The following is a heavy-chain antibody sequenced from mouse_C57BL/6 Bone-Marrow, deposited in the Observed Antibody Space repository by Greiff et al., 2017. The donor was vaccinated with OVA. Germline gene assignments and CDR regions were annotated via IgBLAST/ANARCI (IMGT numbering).Heavy chain of an antibody. V-gene: IGHV1-63*01. CDR2: IYPGGGYT. Sequence: VNVVESGAELVRPGTSVKMSCKASGYTFTNYWIGWAKQRPGHGLEWIGDIYPGGGYTNYNEKFKGKATLTADKSSSTAYMQFSSLTSEDSAIYYCARAGNWGFDYWGQGTTLTVSS. J-gene: IGHJ2*01. CDR3: ARAGNWGFDY. D-gene: IGHD4-1*01. CDR1: GYTFTNYW.